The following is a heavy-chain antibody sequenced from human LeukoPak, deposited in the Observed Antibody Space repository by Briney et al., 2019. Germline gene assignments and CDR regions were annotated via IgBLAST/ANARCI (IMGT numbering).Heavy chain of an antibody. Sequence: ASVKLSCKASGYTFTSYDINWVRQATGQGLEWMGWMNPNSGNTGYAQKFQGRVTMTRNTSISTAYMELSSLRSEDTAVYYCARGILVATGNDYWGQGTLVTVSS. V-gene: IGHV1-8*01. CDR3: ARGILVATGNDY. CDR2: MNPNSGNT. D-gene: IGHD5-12*01. J-gene: IGHJ4*02. CDR1: GYTFTSYD.